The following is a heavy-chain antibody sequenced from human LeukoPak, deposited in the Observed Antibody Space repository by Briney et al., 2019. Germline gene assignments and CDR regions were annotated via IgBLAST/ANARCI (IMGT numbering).Heavy chain of an antibody. J-gene: IGHJ4*02. D-gene: IGHD3-10*01. CDR3: ARGRLRLISRGVMVY. CDR2: IDGGNGNT. V-gene: IGHV1-3*03. CDR1: GYTFTSYG. Sequence: ASVKVSCKASGYTFTSYGMHWVRQAPGQRLEWMGWIDGGNGNTKYSQEFQGRVTITRNTSISTAYMELSSLRSEDTAVYYCARGRLRLISRGVMVYWGQGTLVTVSS.